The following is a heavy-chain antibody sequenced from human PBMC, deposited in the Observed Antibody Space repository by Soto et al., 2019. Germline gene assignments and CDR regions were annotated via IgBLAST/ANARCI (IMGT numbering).Heavy chain of an antibody. CDR2: INPSGGST. CDR3: ARTGSYYGMDV. V-gene: IGHV1-46*01. J-gene: IGHJ6*02. D-gene: IGHD1-26*01. CDR1: GYGFSIDY. Sequence: SVNRSCKAAGYGFSIDYMHWVRQAPGQGLEWMGIINPSGGSTSYAQKFQGRVTMTRDTSTSTVYMELSSLRSEDTAVYYCARTGSYYGMDVWGQGTTVTVSS.